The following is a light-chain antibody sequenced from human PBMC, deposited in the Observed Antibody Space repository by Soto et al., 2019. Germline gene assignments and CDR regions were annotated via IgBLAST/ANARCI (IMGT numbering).Light chain of an antibody. V-gene: IGLV2-14*01. CDR3: SSYTSSSTLEV. Sequence: QSALTQPASVSGSPGQSITISCTGTSSDVGGYNYVSWYQQHPGKAPKLMIYDVSNRPSGVSNRFSGSKSGNTASLTISGLQAEDYADYYCSSYTSSSTLEVFGTGTKVTVL. CDR1: SSDVGGYNY. J-gene: IGLJ1*01. CDR2: DVS.